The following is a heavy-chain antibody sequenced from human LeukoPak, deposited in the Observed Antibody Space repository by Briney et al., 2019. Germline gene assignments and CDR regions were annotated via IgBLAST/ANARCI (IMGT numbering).Heavy chain of an antibody. D-gene: IGHD3-22*01. CDR2: ISSSSYI. CDR3: ARDDSSGYYYFDY. J-gene: IGHJ4*02. Sequence: GGSLRLSCAASRFTFSSYNMNWVRQAPGKGLECVSSISSSSYIYYAESANSRSTITRDNTKNSFYLLMNSLRAEDTAVYYCARDDSSGYYYFDYCGQGTLVTVSS. CDR1: RFTFSSYN. V-gene: IGHV3-21*01.